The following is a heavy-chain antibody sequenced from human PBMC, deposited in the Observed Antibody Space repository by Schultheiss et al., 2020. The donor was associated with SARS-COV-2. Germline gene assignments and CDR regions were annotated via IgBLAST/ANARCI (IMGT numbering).Heavy chain of an antibody. J-gene: IGHJ6*03. CDR3: AKGKIYYYYYMDV. V-gene: IGHV3-23*01. CDR1: GFTVSSNY. Sequence: GGSLRLSCAASGFTVSSNYMSWVRQAPGKGLEWVSGLSGSGGSTYYADSVKGRFTISRDNSKNTLYLQMNSLRAEDTAVYYCAKGKIYYYYYMDVWGKGTTVTVSS. CDR2: LSGSGGST.